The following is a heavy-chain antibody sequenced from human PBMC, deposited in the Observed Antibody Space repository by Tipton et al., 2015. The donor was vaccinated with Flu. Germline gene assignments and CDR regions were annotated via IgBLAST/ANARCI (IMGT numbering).Heavy chain of an antibody. J-gene: IGHJ4*02. V-gene: IGHV4-38-2*01. CDR2: IYHSGSI. CDR1: GYSISSGYY. Sequence: TLSLTCAVSGYSISSGYYWGWIRQPPGKGLEWIGSIYHSGSIYYNPSLKSRVTISVDTSKNQFSLKLSSVTAADTAVYYCAGQRLILDDSSGYYDYWGQGTLVTVSS. CDR3: AGQRLILDDSSGYYDY. D-gene: IGHD3-22*01.